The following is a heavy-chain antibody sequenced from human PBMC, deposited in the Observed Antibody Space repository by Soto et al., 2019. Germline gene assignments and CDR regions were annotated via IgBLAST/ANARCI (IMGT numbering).Heavy chain of an antibody. CDR2: FEPEDGET. CDR3: AFLPFGRLEVPLGAYVT. D-gene: IGHD1-1*01. CDR1: GYTLTELS. V-gene: IGHV1-24*01. Sequence: GASVKVSCKVSGYTLTELSMHWVRQAPGKGLEWRGGFEPEDGETIYAQKFQGRVTMTEDTSTDTAYMELSSLRSEDTAVYYCAFLPFGRLEVPLGAYVTSSQGTMVTVSS. J-gene: IGHJ3*02.